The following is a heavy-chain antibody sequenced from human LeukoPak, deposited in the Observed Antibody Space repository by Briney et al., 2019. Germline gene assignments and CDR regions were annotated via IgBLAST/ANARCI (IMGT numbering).Heavy chain of an antibody. D-gene: IGHD5-12*01. CDR3: ARDGSGYGKFDY. J-gene: IGHJ4*02. CDR2: IKQDGSEK. Sequence: PGGSLRLSCAASGFTVTINDMSWVRQAPGKGLEWVANIKQDGSEKYYVDSVKGRFTISRDNAKNSLYLQMNSLRAEDTAVYYCARDGSGYGKFDYWRQGTLVTVSS. V-gene: IGHV3-7*01. CDR1: GFTVTIND.